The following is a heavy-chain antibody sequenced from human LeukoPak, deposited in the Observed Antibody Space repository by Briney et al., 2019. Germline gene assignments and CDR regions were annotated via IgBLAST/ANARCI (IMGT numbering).Heavy chain of an antibody. D-gene: IGHD2-15*01. Sequence: ASVKVSCKASGCIFTSYYMHWVRQAPGQGLEWMGIINPSGGSTSYAQKFQGRVTMTRDTSTSTVYMELSSLRSEDTAVYYCASERVANDCSGGSCYLGYWGQGTLVTVSS. V-gene: IGHV1-46*03. J-gene: IGHJ4*02. CDR3: ASERVANDCSGGSCYLGY. CDR2: INPSGGST. CDR1: GCIFTSYY.